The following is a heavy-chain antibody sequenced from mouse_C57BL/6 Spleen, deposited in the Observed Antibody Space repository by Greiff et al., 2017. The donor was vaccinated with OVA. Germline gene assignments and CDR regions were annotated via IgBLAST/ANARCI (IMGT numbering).Heavy chain of an antibody. V-gene: IGHV1-85*01. J-gene: IGHJ2*01. CDR2: IYPRDGST. CDR1: GYTFTSYD. CDR3: ARPLITTVVALDY. D-gene: IGHD1-1*01. Sequence: VQLQQSGPELVKPGASVKLSCKASGYTFTSYDINWVKQRPGQGLEWIGWIYPRDGSTKYNEKFKGKATWTVDTSSSTAYMELHSLTSEDSAVYFCARPLITTVVALDYWGQGTTLTVSS.